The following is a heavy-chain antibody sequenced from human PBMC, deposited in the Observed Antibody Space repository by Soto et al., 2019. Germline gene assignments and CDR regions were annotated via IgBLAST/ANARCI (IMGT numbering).Heavy chain of an antibody. J-gene: IGHJ4*02. D-gene: IGHD2-2*01. Sequence: EVQLLESGGGLVQPGGSLRLSCAASGFTFSSYAMSWVRQAQGKGLEWVSAISGSGGSTYYADSVKGRFTISRDNSKNTLYLQMNSLRAEDTAVYYCAKGYYCSSTSCRVFDYWGQGTLVTVSS. CDR2: ISGSGGST. CDR1: GFTFSSYA. V-gene: IGHV3-23*01. CDR3: AKGYYCSSTSCRVFDY.